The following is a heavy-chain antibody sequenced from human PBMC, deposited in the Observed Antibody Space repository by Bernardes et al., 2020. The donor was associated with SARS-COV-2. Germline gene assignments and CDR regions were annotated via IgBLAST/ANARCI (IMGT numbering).Heavy chain of an antibody. J-gene: IGHJ6*01. D-gene: IGHD3-10*01. Sequence: GGSLRLSCAASAFPLSSYAMRWVRQAPGKGLEWVSTISVSGSDTYYADSVKGRFTISRDSSKNTVYLRMSSLRADDTAEYYCVKDQLRFIGWFGRDAWGPGTTVTVPS. CDR2: ISVSGSDT. CDR3: VKDQLRFIGWFGRDA. V-gene: IGHV3-23*01. CDR1: AFPLSSYA.